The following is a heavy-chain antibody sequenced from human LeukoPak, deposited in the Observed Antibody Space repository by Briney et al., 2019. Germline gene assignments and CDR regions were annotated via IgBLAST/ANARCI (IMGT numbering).Heavy chain of an antibody. CDR1: GFTFTNYG. J-gene: IGHJ6*03. V-gene: IGHV3-30*02. CDR2: IQNDGSNE. D-gene: IGHD2-8*01. CDR3: AKDRCSNGIGCYYYYMDV. Sequence: GGSLRLSCAASGFTFTNYGMHWVRQAPGKVLEWVAYIQNDGSNEQYADSVKGRFSISRDSSKNILYLQMNSLRAEDTAVYYCAKDRCSNGIGCYYYYMDVWGKGTTVTISS.